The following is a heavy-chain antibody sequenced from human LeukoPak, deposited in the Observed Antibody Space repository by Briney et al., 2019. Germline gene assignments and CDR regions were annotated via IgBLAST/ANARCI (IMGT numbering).Heavy chain of an antibody. V-gene: IGHV3-30*18. CDR1: GFTFSSYG. CDR3: AKDLNGHDY. CDR2: ISYDGSNK. Sequence: GGSLRLSCAASGFTFSSYGMHWVRQAPGKGLEWVAVISYDGSNKYYADSVKGRFTISRDNSKNTLYLQMNSLRAEDTAVYYCAKDLNGHDYWGQGTLVTVSS. J-gene: IGHJ4*02.